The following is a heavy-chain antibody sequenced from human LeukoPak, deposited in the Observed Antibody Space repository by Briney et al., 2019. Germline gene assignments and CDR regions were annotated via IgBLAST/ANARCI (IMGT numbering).Heavy chain of an antibody. CDR1: GGTFSSYA. J-gene: IGHJ6*03. D-gene: IGHD2-2*01. CDR2: IIPIFGTA. CDR3: AREVVVPAATYYYYYYMDV. V-gene: IGHV1-69*05. Sequence: SVKVSCKASGGTFSSYAISWVRQAPGQGLEWMGRIIPIFGTANYAQKFQSRVTTTTDESTSTAYMELSSLRSEDTAVYYCAREVVVPAATYYYYYYMDVWGKGTTVTVSS.